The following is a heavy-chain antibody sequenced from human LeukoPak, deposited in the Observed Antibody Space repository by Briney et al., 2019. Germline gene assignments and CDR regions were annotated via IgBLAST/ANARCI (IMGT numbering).Heavy chain of an antibody. J-gene: IGHJ4*02. D-gene: IGHD2-15*01. Sequence: GGSLRLSCAASGFTFSTYAMHWVRQTPGKGLEYVSAISTNGGGTYYANSVKGRFTISRDNSKNTLYLQMGSLRAEDMAVYYCARYCSGVSCYSGYDYWGQGTLVTISS. CDR2: ISTNGGGT. V-gene: IGHV3-64*01. CDR1: GFTFSTYA. CDR3: ARYCSGVSCYSGYDY.